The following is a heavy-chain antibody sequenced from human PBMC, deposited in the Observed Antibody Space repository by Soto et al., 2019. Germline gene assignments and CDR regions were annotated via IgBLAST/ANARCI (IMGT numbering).Heavy chain of an antibody. CDR3: ARGGYGYFDY. CDR1: GGSISNYY. V-gene: IGHV4-59*08. D-gene: IGHD5-12*01. Sequence: QVQLQESGPGLVKPSEILSLTCTVSGGSISNYYWSWIRQPPGKGLEWIGYIYYSGSTNYNPSLKSRVTISVDTSKNQFSLKLSSVTAADTAVYYCARGGYGYFDYWGQGTLVTVSS. J-gene: IGHJ4*02. CDR2: IYYSGST.